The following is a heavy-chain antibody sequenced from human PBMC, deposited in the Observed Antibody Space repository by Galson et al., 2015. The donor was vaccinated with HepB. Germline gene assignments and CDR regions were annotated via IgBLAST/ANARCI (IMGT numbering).Heavy chain of an antibody. CDR3: ARDPSYPDAFDI. Sequence: LSLTCTVSGSSISSYYWSWIRQPPGKGLEWIGYIYYSGSTNYNPSLKSRVTISVDTSKNQFSLKLSSVTAADTAVYYCARDPSYPDAFDIWGQGTMVTVSS. CDR1: GSSISSYY. CDR2: IYYSGST. J-gene: IGHJ3*02. D-gene: IGHD1-26*01. V-gene: IGHV4-59*01.